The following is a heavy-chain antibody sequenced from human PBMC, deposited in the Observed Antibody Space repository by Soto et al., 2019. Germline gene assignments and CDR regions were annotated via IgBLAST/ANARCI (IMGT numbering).Heavy chain of an antibody. CDR1: GFTFSSYA. J-gene: IGHJ4*02. D-gene: IGHD6-19*01. CDR3: ARASNGWYYAS. V-gene: IGHV3-30-3*01. CDR2: ISYDGSNK. Sequence: QVQLVESGGGVVQPGRSLRLSCAASGFTFSSYAMHWVRQAPGKGLEWVAVISYDGSNKYYADSVKGRFTISRDNSKNTLYLQMHSLRAADTAVYYCARASNGWYYASWGQGTLVTVSS.